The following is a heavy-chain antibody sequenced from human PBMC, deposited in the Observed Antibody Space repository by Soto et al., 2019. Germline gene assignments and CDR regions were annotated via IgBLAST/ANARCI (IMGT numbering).Heavy chain of an antibody. Sequence: SETLSLTCAVYGGSFSGYYWSWIRQPPGKGLEWIGEINHSGSTNYNPSLKSRVTISVDTSKNQFSLKLSSVTAADTAVYYCARGAGRSDYDFWSGYYSVSTIDYRGQGTLVTVSS. D-gene: IGHD3-3*01. CDR1: GGSFSGYY. J-gene: IGHJ4*02. CDR3: ARGAGRSDYDFWSGYYSVSTIDY. CDR2: INHSGST. V-gene: IGHV4-34*01.